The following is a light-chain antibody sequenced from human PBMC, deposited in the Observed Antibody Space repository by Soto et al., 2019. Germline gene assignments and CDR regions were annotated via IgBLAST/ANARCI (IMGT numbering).Light chain of an antibody. CDR3: QQYYSAPLT. V-gene: IGKV4-1*01. CDR2: WAS. CDR1: QSVLYSSNNKNY. J-gene: IGKJ1*01. Sequence: DIVMTQSPDSLAVSLGERATINCKSSQSVLYSSNNKNYLAWYQQKPRQPPKLLIYWASTRESGVPDRFSGSGSGTDFTLTISSLQAEDLAFYYCQQYYSAPLTFGKGTKLEIK.